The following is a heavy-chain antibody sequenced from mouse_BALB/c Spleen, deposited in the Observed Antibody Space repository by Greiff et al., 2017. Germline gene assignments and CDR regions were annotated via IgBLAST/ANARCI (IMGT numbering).Heavy chain of an antibody. V-gene: IGHV1-14*01. CDR3: ARGPSSYWFAY. CDR2: INPYNDGT. D-gene: IGHD1-1*01. CDR1: GYTFTSYV. J-gene: IGHJ3*01. Sequence: VQLQQSGPELVKPGASVKMSCKASGYTFTSYVMHWVKQKPGQGLEWIGYINPYNDGTKYNEKFKGKATLTSDKSSSTAYMELSSLTSEDSAVYYCARGPSSYWFAYWGQGTLVTVSA.